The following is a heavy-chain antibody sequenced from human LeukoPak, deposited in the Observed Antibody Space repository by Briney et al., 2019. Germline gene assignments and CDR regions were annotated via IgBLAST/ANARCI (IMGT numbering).Heavy chain of an antibody. Sequence: SETLSLTCAVSDDSISSGGYSWSWIRQPPGKGLEWIGYIYDSGSTYYNPSLKSRLTISIDMSKNQFSLKLSSVTAADTALYYCARDRGITFGGIVAKGAHYWGQGTLVTVSS. V-gene: IGHV4-30-4*07. D-gene: IGHD3-16*02. J-gene: IGHJ4*02. CDR2: IYDSGST. CDR1: DDSISSGGYS. CDR3: ARDRGITFGGIVAKGAHY.